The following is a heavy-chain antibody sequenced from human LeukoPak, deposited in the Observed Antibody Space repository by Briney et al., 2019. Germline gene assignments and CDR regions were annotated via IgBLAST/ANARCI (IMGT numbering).Heavy chain of an antibody. CDR2: IYYRGST. CDR3: AVQPLIGWFDP. D-gene: IGHD2/OR15-2a*01. V-gene: IGHV4-39*01. J-gene: IGHJ5*02. Sequence: PSETLSLTCNVSGASISSNTCYWGWIRQPPGKGLEWIGSIYYRGSTYYNPSLRSRVTLSVDTSKNQFSLRLSSVTAADTAVYYCAVQPLIGWFDPWGQGTLVTVSA. CDR1: GASISSNTCY.